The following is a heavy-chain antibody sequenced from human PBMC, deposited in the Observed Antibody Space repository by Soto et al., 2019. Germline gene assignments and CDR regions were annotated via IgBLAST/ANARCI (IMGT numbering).Heavy chain of an antibody. CDR1: GYSFSNYW. D-gene: IGHD3-10*01. Sequence: GESLKISCKGYGYSFSNYWIGWVRQMPGKGLEWMGIIYPGDSDTRYSPSFEGQVSISADKSISTAYLQWSSLKASDTAIYYCARGDSTPYHYYGMDVWGQGTTVTVSS. V-gene: IGHV5-51*01. J-gene: IGHJ6*02. CDR3: ARGDSTPYHYYGMDV. CDR2: IYPGDSDT.